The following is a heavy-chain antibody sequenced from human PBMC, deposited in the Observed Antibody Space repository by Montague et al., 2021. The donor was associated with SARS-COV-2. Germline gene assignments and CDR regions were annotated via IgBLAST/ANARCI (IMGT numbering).Heavy chain of an antibody. CDR1: GASITTYY. CDR2: IFHNGHT. Sequence: SETLSLTCSVSGASITTYYWSWIRQAPGKGLEWIAYIFHNGHTNXNPSLRSRVAISIDTSRDQFSLSLTSITAADTAVYYCARQPYLASAYYFDYWGLGTLVTVSS. V-gene: IGHV4-59*01. J-gene: IGHJ4*02. D-gene: IGHD3-10*01. CDR3: ARQPYLASAYYFDY.